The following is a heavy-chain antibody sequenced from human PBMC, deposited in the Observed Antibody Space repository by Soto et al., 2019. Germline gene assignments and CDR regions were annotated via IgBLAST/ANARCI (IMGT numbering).Heavy chain of an antibody. CDR3: ARGGFVTMIGWRSGSMAVKFDP. Sequence: PSETLSLTCAVYGGSFSGYYWSWIRQPPGKGLEWIGEINHSGSTNYNPSLKSRVTISVDTSKNQFSLKLSSVTAADTAVYYCARGGFVTMIGWRSGSMAVKFDPWGQGTLVTVSS. CDR2: INHSGST. V-gene: IGHV4-34*01. CDR1: GGSFSGYY. D-gene: IGHD3-22*01. J-gene: IGHJ5*02.